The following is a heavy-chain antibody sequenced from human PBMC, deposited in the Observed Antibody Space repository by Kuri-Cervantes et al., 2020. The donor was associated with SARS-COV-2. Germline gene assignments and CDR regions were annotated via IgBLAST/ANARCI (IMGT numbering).Heavy chain of an antibody. J-gene: IGHJ4*02. CDR3: ARGRVGVQDF. D-gene: IGHD2-21*01. CDR2: TSYDGTSK. Sequence: GGSLRLSCAASGFTFNNYVMHWVRQTPGEGLEWVAITSYDGTSKYYADSVKGRFTISRDNSKNTLYLQMNNLRGDDTAVYFCARGRVGVQDFWGQGTLVTVSS. V-gene: IGHV3-30-3*01. CDR1: GFTFNNYV.